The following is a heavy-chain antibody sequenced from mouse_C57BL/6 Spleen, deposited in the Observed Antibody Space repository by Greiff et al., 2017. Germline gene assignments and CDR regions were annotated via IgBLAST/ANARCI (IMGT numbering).Heavy chain of an antibody. CDR2: IDPETGGT. CDR3: TRTMVTTGY. D-gene: IGHD2-2*01. CDR1: GYTFTDYE. J-gene: IGHJ2*01. Sequence: VQLQQSGAELVRPGASVTLSCKASGYTFTDYEMHWVKQTPVHGLEWIGAIDPETGGTAYNQKFKGKAILTADKSTSTAYMELRSLTSEDSAVYYCTRTMVTTGYWGQGTTLTVSS. V-gene: IGHV1-15*01.